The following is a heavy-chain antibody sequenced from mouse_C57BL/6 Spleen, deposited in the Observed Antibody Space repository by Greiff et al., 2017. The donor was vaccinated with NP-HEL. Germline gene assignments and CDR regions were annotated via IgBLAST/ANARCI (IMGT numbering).Heavy chain of an antibody. J-gene: IGHJ1*03. CDR2: IDPETGGT. CDR3: TRRGYGSSSDWYFDV. V-gene: IGHV1-15*01. D-gene: IGHD1-1*01. CDR1: GYTFTDYE. Sequence: QVQLQQSGAELVRPGASVTLSCKASGYTFTDYEMHWVKQTPVHGLEWIGAIDPETGGTAYNQKFKGKAILTADKSSSTAYMELRSLTSEDSAVYYCTRRGYGSSSDWYFDVWGTGTTVSVSS.